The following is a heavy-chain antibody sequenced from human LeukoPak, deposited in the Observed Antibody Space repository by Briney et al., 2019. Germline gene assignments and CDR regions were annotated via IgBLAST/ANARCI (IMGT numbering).Heavy chain of an antibody. CDR2: INHSGST. Sequence: SETLSLTCAVYGGSFSGYYWSCIRQPPGKGLEWIGEINHSGSTNYNPSLKSRVTISVDTSKNQFSLKLSSVTAADTAVYYCARGQGSSGRPFDYWGQGTLVTVSS. CDR1: GGSFSGYY. V-gene: IGHV4-34*01. D-gene: IGHD6-19*01. J-gene: IGHJ4*02. CDR3: ARGQGSSGRPFDY.